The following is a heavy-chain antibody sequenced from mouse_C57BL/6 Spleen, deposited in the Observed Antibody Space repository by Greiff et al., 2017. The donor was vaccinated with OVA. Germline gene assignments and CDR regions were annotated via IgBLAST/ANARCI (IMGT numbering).Heavy chain of an antibody. J-gene: IGHJ2*01. V-gene: IGHV1-55*01. CDR3: ARGDYDDGYYFDY. D-gene: IGHD2-4*01. CDR1: GYTFTSYW. Sequence: QVQLQQPGAELVKPGASVKTSCKASGYTFTSYWITWVKQRPGQGLEWIGDIYPGSGSTNYNEKFKSKATLTVDTSSSKAYMQLSSLTSEDSAVYYCARGDYDDGYYFDYWGQGTTLTVSS. CDR2: IYPGSGST.